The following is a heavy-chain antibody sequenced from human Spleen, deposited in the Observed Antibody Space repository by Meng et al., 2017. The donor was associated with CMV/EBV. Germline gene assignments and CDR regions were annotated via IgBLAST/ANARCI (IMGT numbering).Heavy chain of an antibody. V-gene: IGHV4-30-4*08. D-gene: IGHD2-2*01. CDR3: ARDITTDIVEVPAATNWYFDI. CDR2: IYYSGST. Sequence: DYYWSWIRQPPGKGLEWIGEIYYSGSTYYNPSLKSRVTISVDTSKNQFSLKLSSVTAADTAVYYCARDITTDIVEVPAATNWYFDIWGRGTMVTVSS. CDR1: DYY. J-gene: IGHJ2*01.